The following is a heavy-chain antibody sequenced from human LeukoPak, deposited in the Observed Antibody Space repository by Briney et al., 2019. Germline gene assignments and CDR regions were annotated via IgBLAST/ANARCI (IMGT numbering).Heavy chain of an antibody. D-gene: IGHD6-19*01. V-gene: IGHV1-8*03. CDR1: GGTFTAHD. J-gene: IGHJ4*02. CDR3: ARRSGWASFDY. CDR2: MNPNSGNT. Sequence: GASVKVSCKASGGTFTAHDINWVRQATGQGLEWMGWMNPNSGNTGYAQKFQGRVTITRNTSTSTAYMELSSLRSEDTAVYYCARRSGWASFDYWGQGTLVTVSS.